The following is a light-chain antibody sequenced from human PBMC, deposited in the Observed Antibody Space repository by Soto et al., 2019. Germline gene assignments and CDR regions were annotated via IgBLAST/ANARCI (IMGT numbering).Light chain of an antibody. CDR2: GAS. V-gene: IGKV3-20*01. Sequence: EIVLTQSPGTLSLSPGERATLSCRASQSVSSSYLAWYQQKPGQAPSLLIYGASSRATGIPDRFSGSGSGTDFTLTISSLEPEAFAVYSCQQYGSSPQWTFGQGTKVEIK. CDR3: QQYGSSPQWT. J-gene: IGKJ1*01. CDR1: QSVSSSY.